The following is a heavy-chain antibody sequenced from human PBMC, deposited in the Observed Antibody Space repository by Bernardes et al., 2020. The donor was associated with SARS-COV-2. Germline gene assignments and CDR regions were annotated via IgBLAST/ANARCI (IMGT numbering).Heavy chain of an antibody. V-gene: IGHV3-23*01. CDR2: ISSSGGTI. J-gene: IGHJ5*02. D-gene: IGHD1-26*01. CDR3: ARDGSPHGRDQRGGWFDP. Sequence: GGSLRLSCTAAGFTFNNSAMSWVRRAPGQGLEWVSAISSSGGTIYYADSLKGRFTISRDNTKNSLYLQMNSLTVEDTAVYYCARDGSPHGRDQRGGWFDPWGQGTPVNVSS. CDR1: GFTFNNSA.